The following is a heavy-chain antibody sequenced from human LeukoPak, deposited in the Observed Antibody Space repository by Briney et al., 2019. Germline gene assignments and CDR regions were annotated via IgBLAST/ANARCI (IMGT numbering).Heavy chain of an antibody. CDR3: ASSIIIVERGAFDI. Sequence: ASVKVSCKASGYTFTSYGISWVRQAPGQGLEWMGWISAYNGNTSYAQKLQGRVTMTTDTSTSTAYMELRSLRSDDTAVYYCASSIIIVERGAFDIWGQGTMVTVSS. V-gene: IGHV1-18*01. CDR2: ISAYNGNT. J-gene: IGHJ3*02. D-gene: IGHD3-10*01. CDR1: GYTFTSYG.